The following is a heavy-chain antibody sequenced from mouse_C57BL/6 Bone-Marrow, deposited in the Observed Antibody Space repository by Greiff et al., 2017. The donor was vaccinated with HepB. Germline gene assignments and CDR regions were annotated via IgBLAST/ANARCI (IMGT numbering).Heavy chain of an antibody. CDR3: TGENYYGSSYRAWFAY. CDR1: GFTFSNYW. J-gene: IGHJ3*01. CDR2: IRLKSDNYAT. V-gene: IGHV6-3*01. Sequence: EVKLVESGGGLVQPGGSMKLSCVASGFTFSNYWMNWVRQSPEKGLEWVAQIRLKSDNYATHYAESVKGRFTISRDDSKSSVYLQMNNLRAEDTGIYYCTGENYYGSSYRAWFAYWGQGTLVTVSA. D-gene: IGHD1-1*01.